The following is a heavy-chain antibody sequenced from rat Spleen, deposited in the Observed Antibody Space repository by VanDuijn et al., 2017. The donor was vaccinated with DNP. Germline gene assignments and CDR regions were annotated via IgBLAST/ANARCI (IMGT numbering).Heavy chain of an antibody. Sequence: EVQLVESGGGLVQPGRSLKLSCAASGFTFSAYYMAWVRQAPAKGLEWVAYIGSAAYAPYYGDSVKGRFTISRDNAENTVYLQMNSLRSEDTATYYCAGGWFAYWGQGTLVTVSS. V-gene: IGHV5-22*01. CDR2: IGSAAYAP. D-gene: IGHD4-3*01. J-gene: IGHJ3*01. CDR1: GFTFSAYY. CDR3: AGGWFAY.